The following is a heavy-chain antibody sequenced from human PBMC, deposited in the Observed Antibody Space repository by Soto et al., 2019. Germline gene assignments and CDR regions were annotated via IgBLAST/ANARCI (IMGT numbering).Heavy chain of an antibody. CDR2: ISWNSGSI. CDR1: GFTFDDYA. CDR3: AKVRIAAAGSRHYYYGMDV. D-gene: IGHD6-13*01. Sequence: GGSLRLSCAASGFTFDDYAMHWVRQAPGKGLERVSGISWNSGSIGYADSVKGRFTISRDNAKNSLYLQMNSLRAEDTALYYCAKVRIAAAGSRHYYYGMDVWGQGTTVTV. V-gene: IGHV3-9*01. J-gene: IGHJ6*02.